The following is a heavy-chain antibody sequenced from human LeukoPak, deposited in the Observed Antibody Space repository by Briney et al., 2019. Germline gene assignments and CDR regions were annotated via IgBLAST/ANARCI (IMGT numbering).Heavy chain of an antibody. D-gene: IGHD3-22*01. CDR1: GYTFTGYY. V-gene: IGHV1-2*02. Sequence: ASVKVSCKASGYTFTGYYINWVRQAPGQGLEWLGWINPDSGGTNYAQKLQGRVTMTRDTSISTAYMELSRLRSDDTAVYYCARAGSSGYYLQYLQHWGQGTLVTVSS. CDR2: INPDSGGT. CDR3: ARAGSSGYYLQYLQH. J-gene: IGHJ1*01.